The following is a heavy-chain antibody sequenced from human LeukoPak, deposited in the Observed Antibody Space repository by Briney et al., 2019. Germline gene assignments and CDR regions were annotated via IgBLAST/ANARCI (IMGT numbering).Heavy chain of an antibody. CDR2: ISDSGGST. CDR1: GLTFSSYA. J-gene: IGHJ5*02. Sequence: GGSLRLSCAASGLTFSSYAMTWVRQAPGKGLEWVSTISDSGGSTYYADSIKGRFTISRDSSKNTLYLQMNSLRVEDTAVYYCAKDAGDSYHWGRGTLVTVSS. V-gene: IGHV3-23*01. CDR3: AKDAGDSYH.